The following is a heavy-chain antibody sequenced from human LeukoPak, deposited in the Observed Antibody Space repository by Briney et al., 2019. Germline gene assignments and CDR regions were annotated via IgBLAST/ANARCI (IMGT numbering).Heavy chain of an antibody. CDR3: AYHFGGQTPFRHY. CDR1: GGSFSGYY. J-gene: IGHJ4*02. CDR2: INHSGST. Sequence: SETLSLTCAVYGGSFSGYYWSWIRQPPGKGLEWIGEINHSGSTNYNPSLKSRVTISVDTSKNQFSLKLSSVTAADTAVYYCAYHFGGQTPFRHYWGQGTLVTVSS. D-gene: IGHD3-16*01. V-gene: IGHV4-34*01.